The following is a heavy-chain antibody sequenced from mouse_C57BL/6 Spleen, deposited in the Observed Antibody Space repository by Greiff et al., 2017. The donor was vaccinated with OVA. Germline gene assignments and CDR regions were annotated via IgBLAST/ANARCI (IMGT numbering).Heavy chain of an antibody. V-gene: IGHV1-69*01. CDR3: ARKDYYGSY. CDR2: IDPSDSYT. Sequence: QVQLQQSGAELVMPGASVKLSCKASGYTFTSYWMHWVKQRPGQGLEWIGEIDPSDSYTNYNQKFKGKSTLTVDKSSSTAYMQLSSLTSEDSAVYYCARKDYYGSYWGQGTTHTVSS. D-gene: IGHD1-1*01. J-gene: IGHJ2*01. CDR1: GYTFTSYW.